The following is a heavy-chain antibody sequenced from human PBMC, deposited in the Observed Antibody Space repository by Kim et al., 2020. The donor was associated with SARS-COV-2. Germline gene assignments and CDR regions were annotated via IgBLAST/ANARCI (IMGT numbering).Heavy chain of an antibody. D-gene: IGHD2-2*01. Sequence: GGSLRLSCAASGFTFSSYGMHWVRQAPGKGLEWVAVISYDGSNKYYADSVKGRFTISRDNSKNTLYLQMNSLRAEDTAVYYCAKDHDWVKYCSSTSCYKGAFFDYWGQGNLVTVSS. CDR2: ISYDGSNK. J-gene: IGHJ4*02. CDR1: GFTFSSYG. CDR3: AKDHDWVKYCSSTSCYKGAFFDY. V-gene: IGHV3-30*18.